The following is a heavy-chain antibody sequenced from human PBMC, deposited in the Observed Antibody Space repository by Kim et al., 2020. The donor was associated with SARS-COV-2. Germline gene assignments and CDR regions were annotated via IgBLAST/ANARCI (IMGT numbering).Heavy chain of an antibody. CDR1: GFTFSNYA. V-gene: IGHV3-23*01. Sequence: GGSLRLSCAASGFTFSNYAMSWVRQAPGKGLEWVTGISDSGYTTYYAASVKGRFTISRDNSKNTLSLQMNSLRAEDTAMYYCAKAGQRSFPKENDCWGQGTLVTVSS. J-gene: IGHJ4*02. CDR3: AKAGQRSFPKENDC. D-gene: IGHD3-10*01. CDR2: ISDSGYTT.